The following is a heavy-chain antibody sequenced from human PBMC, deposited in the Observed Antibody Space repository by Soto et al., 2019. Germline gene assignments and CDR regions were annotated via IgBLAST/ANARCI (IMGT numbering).Heavy chain of an antibody. Sequence: EVQLLESGGGLVQPGGSLRLSCAASGFTFSSDAMSCVRQAPGKGLEWVSAISGSGGSIYYADSVKGRFTISRDNSKNTLYLQMNSLRAEDTAVYYSAKDRTDYGDYAYYFDYWGQGTLVTVSS. CDR1: GFTFSSDA. CDR3: AKDRTDYGDYAYYFDY. CDR2: ISGSGGSI. D-gene: IGHD4-17*01. J-gene: IGHJ4*02. V-gene: IGHV3-23*01.